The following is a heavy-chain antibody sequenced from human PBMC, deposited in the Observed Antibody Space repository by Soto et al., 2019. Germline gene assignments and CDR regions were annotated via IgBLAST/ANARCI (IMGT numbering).Heavy chain of an antibody. CDR3: ARVGCSGGSCYYYYYYGMDV. V-gene: IGHV4-4*07. CDR1: GGSISSYY. J-gene: IGHJ6*02. CDR2: IYTSGST. D-gene: IGHD2-15*01. Sequence: SETLSLSCTVSGGSISSYYWSWIRQPAGKGLEWIGRIYTSGSTNYNPSLKSRVTMSVDTSKNQFSLKLSSVTAADTAVYYCARVGCSGGSCYYYYYYGMDVWGQGTTVTVSS.